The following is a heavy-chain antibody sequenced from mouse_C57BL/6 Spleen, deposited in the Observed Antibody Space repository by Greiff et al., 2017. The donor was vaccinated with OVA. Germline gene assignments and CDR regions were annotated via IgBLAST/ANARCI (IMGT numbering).Heavy chain of an antibody. D-gene: IGHD2-1*01. V-gene: IGHV1-42*01. Sequence: LVESGPELVKPGASVKISCKASGYSFTGYYMNWVKQSPEKSLEWIGEINPSTGGTTYNQKFKDKATLTVDKSSSTAYMQLKSLTSEDSAVYYCARGENGNPFAYWGQGTLVTVSA. J-gene: IGHJ3*01. CDR3: ARGENGNPFAY. CDR1: GYSFTGYY. CDR2: INPSTGGT.